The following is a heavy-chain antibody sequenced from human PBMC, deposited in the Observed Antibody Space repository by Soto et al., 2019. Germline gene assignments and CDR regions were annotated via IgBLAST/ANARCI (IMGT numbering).Heavy chain of an antibody. CDR3: ARNIAVAGYRNNWFDP. J-gene: IGHJ5*02. CDR2: ISAYNGNT. Sequence: ASVEVSCKASGYTFTSYGISWVRQAPGQGLEWMGWISAYNGNTNYAQKLQGRVTMTTDTSTSTAYMELRSLRSDDTAVYYCARNIAVAGYRNNWFDPWGQGTLVTVSS. V-gene: IGHV1-18*04. CDR1: GYTFTSYG. D-gene: IGHD6-19*01.